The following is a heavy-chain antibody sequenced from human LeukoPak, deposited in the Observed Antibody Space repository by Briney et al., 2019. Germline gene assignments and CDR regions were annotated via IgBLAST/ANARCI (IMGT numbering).Heavy chain of an antibody. CDR2: INHSGST. J-gene: IGHJ5*02. CDR1: GGSFSGYY. V-gene: IGHV4-34*01. Sequence: PSETLSLTCAVYGGSFSGYYWSWIRQPPGKGLEWIGEINHSGSTNYNPSLKSRVTISVDTSKNQFSLKLSSVTAADTAVYYCARAGYVWGSYRYPTNNWFDPWGQGTLVTVSS. CDR3: ARAGYVWGSYRYPTNNWFDP. D-gene: IGHD3-16*02.